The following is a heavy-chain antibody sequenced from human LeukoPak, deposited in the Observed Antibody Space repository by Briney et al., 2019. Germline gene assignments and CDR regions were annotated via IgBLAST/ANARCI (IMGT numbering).Heavy chain of an antibody. CDR1: GFTFSDYY. Sequence: GGSLRLSCAASGFTFSDYYMSWIRQAPGKGLEWVSSISSSSSYIYYADSVKGRFTISRDNAKNSLYLQMNCLRAEDTAVFYCARDLYGDYAFDIWGQGTVVTVSS. D-gene: IGHD4-17*01. J-gene: IGHJ3*02. CDR2: ISSSSSYI. CDR3: ARDLYGDYAFDI. V-gene: IGHV3-11*06.